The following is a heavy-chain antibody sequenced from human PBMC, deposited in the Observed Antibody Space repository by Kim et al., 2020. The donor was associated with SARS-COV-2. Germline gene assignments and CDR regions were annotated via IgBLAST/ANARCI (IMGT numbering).Heavy chain of an antibody. CDR2: INHSGST. CDR1: GGSFSGYY. V-gene: IGHV4-34*01. D-gene: IGHD3-10*01. J-gene: IGHJ4*02. Sequence: SETLSLTCAVYGGSFSGYYWSWIRQPPGKGLEWIGEINHSGSTNYNPSLKSRVTISVDTSKNQFSLKLSSVTAADTAVYYCARGYYYGSGWGQGTLVTVSS. CDR3: ARGYYYGSG.